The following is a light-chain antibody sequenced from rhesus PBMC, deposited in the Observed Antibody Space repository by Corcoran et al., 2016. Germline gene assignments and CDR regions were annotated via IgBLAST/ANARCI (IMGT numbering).Light chain of an antibody. V-gene: IGLV2-19*02. CDR3: SAYAGSVSFYV. Sequence: QAAPTQSPSVSGSTGQSITIFCTGTSSDIGYSDSVSWYQQHPGKAPKLMIYEVSKRPSGVSDRSSGSKSGNTASLTISGLQAEDEADYYGSAYAGSVSFYVFGPGTRLAVL. CDR1: SSDIGYSDS. CDR2: EVS. J-gene: IGLJ1*01.